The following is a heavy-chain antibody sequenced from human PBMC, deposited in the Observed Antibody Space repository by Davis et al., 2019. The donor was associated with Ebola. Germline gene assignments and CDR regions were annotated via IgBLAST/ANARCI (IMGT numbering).Heavy chain of an antibody. J-gene: IGHJ5*02. CDR2: INPSGGST. V-gene: IGHV1-46*01. CDR1: GYTFTSYY. CDR3: ARDRLGYCSGGSCFNWFDP. D-gene: IGHD2-15*01. Sequence: ASVKVSCKASGYTFTSYYMHWVRQAPGQGLEWMGIINPSGGSTSYAQKFQGRVTMTRDTSTSTVYMELSSLRSEDTAVYYCARDRLGYCSGGSCFNWFDPWGQGTLVTVSS.